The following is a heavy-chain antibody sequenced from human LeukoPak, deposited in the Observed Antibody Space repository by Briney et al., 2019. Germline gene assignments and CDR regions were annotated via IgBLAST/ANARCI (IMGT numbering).Heavy chain of an antibody. V-gene: IGHV4-39*01. Sequence: SETLSLTCTVSGGSISSSSYYWGWIRQPPGKGLEWIGSIYYSGSTYYNPFLKSRVTISVDTSKNQFSLKLRSVTAADTAVYYCARRSRIAVAGYFDYWGQGTQVTVSS. J-gene: IGHJ4*02. D-gene: IGHD6-19*01. CDR3: ARRSRIAVAGYFDY. CDR1: GGSISSSSYY. CDR2: IYYSGST.